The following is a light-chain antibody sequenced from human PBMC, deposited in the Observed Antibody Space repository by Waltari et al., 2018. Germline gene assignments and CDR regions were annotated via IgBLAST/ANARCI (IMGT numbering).Light chain of an antibody. Sequence: QSALTQPASVSGSPGQSITISCTGTSSDVGGYNYVSWYQQHPGKAPKLMIYEVSNRPSGVSNRFSGSKSGNMASLTIPGLQAEDEADYYCSSYTSSSTLVFGTGTKVTVL. V-gene: IGLV2-14*01. CDR1: SSDVGGYNY. CDR2: EVS. CDR3: SSYTSSSTLV. J-gene: IGLJ1*01.